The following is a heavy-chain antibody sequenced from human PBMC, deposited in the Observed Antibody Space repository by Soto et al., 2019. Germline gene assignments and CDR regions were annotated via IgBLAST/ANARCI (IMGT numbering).Heavy chain of an antibody. J-gene: IGHJ4*02. CDR2: INAGNGNT. V-gene: IGHV1-3*05. Sequence: QVQLVQSGAEEKKPGASVKVSCKASGYTFTGYAMHWVRQAPGQRLEWMGWINAGNGNTKYSQKFQGRVTITRDTSASTAYMELSSLRSEDTAVYYCARASGGYSYGAFGYWGQGTLVTVSS. D-gene: IGHD5-18*01. CDR1: GYTFTGYA. CDR3: ARASGGYSYGAFGY.